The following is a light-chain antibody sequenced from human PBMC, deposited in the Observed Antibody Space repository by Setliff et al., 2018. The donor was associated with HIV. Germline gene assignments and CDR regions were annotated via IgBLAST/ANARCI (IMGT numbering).Light chain of an antibody. J-gene: IGLJ1*01. CDR2: DVS. Sequence: QSALAQPASVSGSPGQSITISCTGTSSDVGGYNYVSWYQQHPGKAPKLMIYDVSKRPSGVSNRFSGSKPGNTASLTISGLQAEDEADYYCCSYAGSSTLYVFGTGTKVTVL. CDR3: CSYAGSSTLYV. V-gene: IGLV2-23*02. CDR1: SSDVGGYNY.